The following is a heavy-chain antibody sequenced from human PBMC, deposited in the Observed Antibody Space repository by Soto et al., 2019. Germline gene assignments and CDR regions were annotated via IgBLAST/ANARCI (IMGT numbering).Heavy chain of an antibody. D-gene: IGHD1-20*01. Sequence: GESLKISCKGSRYSFTRYWIGWVRQMPGKGLELMGITYPGDSDTRYSPSFQGQVTISADKSISTAYLQWSSLKASDTAIYYCASSLSVTGTGSGAFDIWGQGTMVTVSS. CDR2: TYPGDSDT. CDR1: RYSFTRYW. V-gene: IGHV5-51*01. CDR3: ASSLSVTGTGSGAFDI. J-gene: IGHJ3*02.